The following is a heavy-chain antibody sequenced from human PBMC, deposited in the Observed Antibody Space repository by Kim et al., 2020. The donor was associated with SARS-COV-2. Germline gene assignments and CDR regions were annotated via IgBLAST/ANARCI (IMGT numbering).Heavy chain of an antibody. Sequence: GGSLRLSCAASGFTVSSNYMSWVRQAPGKGLEWVSVIYSGGSTYYADSVKGRFTISRDNSKNTLYLQMNSLRAEDTAVYYCASRSRYYGSGSDYWGQGTLVTVSS. CDR3: ASRSRYYGSGSDY. V-gene: IGHV3-53*01. J-gene: IGHJ4*02. CDR1: GFTVSSNY. D-gene: IGHD3-10*01. CDR2: IYSGGST.